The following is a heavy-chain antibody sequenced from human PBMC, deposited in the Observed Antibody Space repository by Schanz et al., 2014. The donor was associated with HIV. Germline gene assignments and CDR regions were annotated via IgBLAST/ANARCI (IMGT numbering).Heavy chain of an antibody. CDR1: GFTFGTRW. V-gene: IGHV3-30-3*01. J-gene: IGHJ6*02. CDR3: AREKYSSTWWRAGLYFYGMDV. CDR2: ISFDGSNK. D-gene: IGHD6-13*01. Sequence: VQLVESGGGLIQPGESLRLSCVASGFTFGTRWMYWVRQAPGKGLEWMAVISFDGSNKYYADSVKGQFTISRDNSKNTLYLQMNSLRAEDTAVYYCAREKYSSTWWRAGLYFYGMDVWGQGTTVTVSS.